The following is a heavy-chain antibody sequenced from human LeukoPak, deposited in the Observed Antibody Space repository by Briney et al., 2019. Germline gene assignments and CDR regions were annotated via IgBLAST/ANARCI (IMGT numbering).Heavy chain of an antibody. CDR3: ARDPRIYCTNGICRDDYFDN. Sequence: PGGSLRLSCAASGFTFSSYSMNWVRQAPGKGLEWVSSISSTSIYKYYADSVKGRFTISRDNAKASLFLQMNSLRAEDTAIYYWARDPRIYCTNGICRDDYFDNWGQGTLVTVSS. V-gene: IGHV3-21*01. J-gene: IGHJ4*02. CDR1: GFTFSSYS. CDR2: ISSTSIYK. D-gene: IGHD2-8*01.